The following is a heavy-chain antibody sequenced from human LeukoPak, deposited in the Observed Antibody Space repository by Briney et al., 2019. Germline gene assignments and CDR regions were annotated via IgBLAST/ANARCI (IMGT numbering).Heavy chain of an antibody. J-gene: IGHJ4*02. CDR3: ARDEGGYDLQFDY. D-gene: IGHD5-12*01. CDR2: INAGNGNT. CDR1: GYTFTSYG. V-gene: IGHV1-18*01. Sequence: ASVKVSCKASGYTFTSYGISWVRQAPGQRLEWMGWINAGNGNTKYSQKFQGRVTITRDTSASTAYMELSSLRSEDTAVYYCARDEGGYDLQFDYWGQGTLVTVSS.